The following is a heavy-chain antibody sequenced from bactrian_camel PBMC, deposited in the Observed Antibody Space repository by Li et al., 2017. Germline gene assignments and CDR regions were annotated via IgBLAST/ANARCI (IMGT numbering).Heavy chain of an antibody. CDR1: GYTYSSYS. Sequence: EVQLVESGGGSVQAGGSLRLSCAASGYTYSSYSMGWFRQAPGKEREGVARFDVFGRTRYADSVKGRFTISKDNAKNTLYLQMSSLKPEDTAMYYCATDTSRGLYCSQNLRDWNIWGQGTQVTVS. CDR2: FDVFGRT. V-gene: IGHV3S42*01. J-gene: IGHJ4*01. D-gene: IGHD3*01. CDR3: ATDTSRGLYCSQNLRDWNI.